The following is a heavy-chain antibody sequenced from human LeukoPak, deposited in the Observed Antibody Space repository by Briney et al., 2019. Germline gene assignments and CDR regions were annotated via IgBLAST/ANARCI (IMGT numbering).Heavy chain of an antibody. CDR1: GFTFTAYT. CDR3: AKDIGYDSSGYFDY. V-gene: IGHV3-21*04. J-gene: IGHJ4*02. D-gene: IGHD3-22*01. Sequence: GGSLRLSCAASGFTFTAYTINWVRQAPGKGLEWVSYISGSTTDIYYADSVKGRFTISRDNAKNSLYLQMNSLRAEDTALYYCAKDIGYDSSGYFDYWGQGTLVTVSS. CDR2: ISGSTTDI.